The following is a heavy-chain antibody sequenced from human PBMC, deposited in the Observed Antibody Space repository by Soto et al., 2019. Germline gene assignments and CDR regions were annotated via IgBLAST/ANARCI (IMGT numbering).Heavy chain of an antibody. CDR2: IYYSGST. CDR1: GGSISSSSYY. Sequence: SETLSLTCTVSGGSISSSSYYWGWIRQPPGKGLEWIGSIYYSGSTYYNPSLKSRVTISVDTSKNQFSLKLSSVTAADTAVYYYGTRGVEVGAIAYSFDNWGQGTMVTVSS. V-gene: IGHV4-39*01. J-gene: IGHJ3*02. CDR3: GTRGVEVGAIAYSFDN. D-gene: IGHD2-15*01.